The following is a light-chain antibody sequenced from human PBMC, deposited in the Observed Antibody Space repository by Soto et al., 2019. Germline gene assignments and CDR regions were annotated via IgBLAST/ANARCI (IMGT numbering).Light chain of an antibody. CDR2: VAS. Sequence: DIQMTQSPSSLSASVGDRVTITCRASQNIGRFLNWHQQKPGKAPNVLINVASTLRSGVPSRFSGSGSGTGFNPTINSLQPEDFATYFCQQSLTTPLTFGGGTKVDIK. J-gene: IGKJ4*01. CDR1: QNIGRF. CDR3: QQSLTTPLT. V-gene: IGKV1-39*01.